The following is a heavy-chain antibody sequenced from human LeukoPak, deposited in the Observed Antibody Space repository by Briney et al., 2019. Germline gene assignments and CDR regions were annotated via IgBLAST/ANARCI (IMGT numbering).Heavy chain of an antibody. Sequence: GGSLRLSCAASGFTFSSYAMHWVRQAPGKGLEWVAVISYDGSNKYYADSVKGRFTISRDNSKNTLYLQMNSLRAEDTAVYYCARGRWYQLLLGPQRHYFDYWGQGTLVTVSS. J-gene: IGHJ4*02. CDR1: GFTFSSYA. D-gene: IGHD2-2*01. V-gene: IGHV3-30-3*01. CDR2: ISYDGSNK. CDR3: ARGRWYQLLLGPQRHYFDY.